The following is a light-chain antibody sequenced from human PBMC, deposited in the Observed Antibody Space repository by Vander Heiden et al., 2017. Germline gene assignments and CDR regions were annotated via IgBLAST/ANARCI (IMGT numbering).Light chain of an antibody. CDR2: KAS. CDR1: QSIYSW. Sequence: DIQMTQSPSTLSASAGDRGTITCRASQSIYSWLAWYQQEPGKAPKLLIYKASTLESGVPSRFSGSGSGTEFTLTISSLQPDDFATYYCQQYNSYPWTFGQGTKVEIK. J-gene: IGKJ1*01. V-gene: IGKV1-5*03. CDR3: QQYNSYPWT.